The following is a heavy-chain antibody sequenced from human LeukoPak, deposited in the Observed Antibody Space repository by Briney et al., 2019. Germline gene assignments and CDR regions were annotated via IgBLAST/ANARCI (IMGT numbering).Heavy chain of an antibody. Sequence: SETLSLTCTVSGGSISSSSYYWGWIRQPPGKGLEWIGSIYYSGSTNYNPSLKSRVTISVDTSKNQFSLKLSSVTAADTAVYYCARADGSGSYDNPLNYYYYYYMDVWGKGTTVTISS. V-gene: IGHV4-39*07. J-gene: IGHJ6*03. CDR2: IYYSGST. D-gene: IGHD3-10*01. CDR3: ARADGSGSYDNPLNYYYYYYMDV. CDR1: GGSISSSSYY.